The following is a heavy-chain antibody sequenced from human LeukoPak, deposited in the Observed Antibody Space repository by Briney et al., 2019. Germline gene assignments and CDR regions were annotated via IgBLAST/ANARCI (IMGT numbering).Heavy chain of an antibody. D-gene: IGHD6-13*01. J-gene: IGHJ4*02. CDR1: GGSISSYY. CDR2: IYYSGST. V-gene: IGHV4-59*01. CDR3: ARDIGPCSSSWLFDY. Sequence: SETLSLTCTVSGGSISSYYWSWIRQPPGKGLEWIGYIYYSGSTNYNPSLKSRVTISVDTSKNQFSLKLSSVTAADTAVYYCARDIGPCSSSWLFDYWGQGTLVTVSS.